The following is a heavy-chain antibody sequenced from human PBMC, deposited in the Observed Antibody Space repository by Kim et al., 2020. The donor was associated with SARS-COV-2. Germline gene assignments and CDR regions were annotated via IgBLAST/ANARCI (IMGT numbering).Heavy chain of an antibody. J-gene: IGHJ4*02. V-gene: IGHV3-30-3*01. CDR2: ISYDGSNK. Sequence: GGSLRLSCAASGFTFSSYAMHWVRQAPGKGLEWVAVISYDGSNKYYADSVKGRFTISRDNSKNTLYLQMNSLRAEDTAVYYCARDIKKGSGSADYWGQGTLVTVSS. D-gene: IGHD3-10*01. CDR1: GFTFSSYA. CDR3: ARDIKKGSGSADY.